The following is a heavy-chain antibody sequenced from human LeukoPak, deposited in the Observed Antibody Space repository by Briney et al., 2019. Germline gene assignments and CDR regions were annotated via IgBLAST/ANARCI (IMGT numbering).Heavy chain of an antibody. CDR1: GASFRAYY. CDR2: INDSGHG. V-gene: IGHV4-34*01. D-gene: IGHD3-16*01. J-gene: IGHJ2*01. CDR3: ASSRDLYLDAFTSYWYFDV. Sequence: SETLSLTCAVYGASFRAYYWSWIRQAPGKGLEWIGEINDSGHGRYNASLKSRVTMSVDTSKNQLSLKLKSVTAADTAVHYCASSRDLYLDAFTSYWYFDVWGRGSLVTVSS.